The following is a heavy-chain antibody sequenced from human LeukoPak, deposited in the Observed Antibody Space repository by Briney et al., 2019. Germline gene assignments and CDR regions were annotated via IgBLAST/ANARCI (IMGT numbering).Heavy chain of an antibody. CDR1: GGSISSYY. D-gene: IGHD2/OR15-2a*01. CDR2: IYSSGRT. J-gene: IGHJ5*02. Sequence: SETLSLTCTVPGGSISSYYWTWIRQPSGKGLEWIGYIYSSGRTNYNPSLKSQVTVSVDTSKNQFSLKVISVTAADTAVYYCARLSAGFNSSYWFDPWGQGTLVIVSS. CDR3: ARLSAGFNSSYWFDP. V-gene: IGHV4-4*09.